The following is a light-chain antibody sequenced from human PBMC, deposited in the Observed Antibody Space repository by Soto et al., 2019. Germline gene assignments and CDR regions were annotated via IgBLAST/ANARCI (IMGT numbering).Light chain of an antibody. CDR2: NVY. CDR1: SSDVGAYNF. Sequence: QSALTQPASVSGSPGQSITISCTGTSSDVGAYNFVSWHQQHPGKAPKLMIYNVYSRPSGVSSRFSGSKSGNTASLTISWLQAEDEADYYCNSYTSASTYVFGTGTKLTVL. CDR3: NSYTSASTYV. V-gene: IGLV2-14*03. J-gene: IGLJ1*01.